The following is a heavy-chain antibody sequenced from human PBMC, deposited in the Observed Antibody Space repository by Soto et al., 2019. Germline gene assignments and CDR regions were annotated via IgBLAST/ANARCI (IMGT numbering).Heavy chain of an antibody. CDR1: GFSLTTRGVG. CDR2: IYLDDVE. CDR3: AHSYSSSPDDGFDV. Sequence: QIPLKASGQTLVQPTQLLTLTCTFSGFSLTTRGVGVGCIRQPPGESLEWRALIYLDDVERYSPSLRSRLTITKDTYKNQVGLTMTKMEPVDTGTYYCAHSYSSSPDDGFDVWGQGTRVTVSS. D-gene: IGHD6-6*01. V-gene: IGHV2-5*02. J-gene: IGHJ3*01.